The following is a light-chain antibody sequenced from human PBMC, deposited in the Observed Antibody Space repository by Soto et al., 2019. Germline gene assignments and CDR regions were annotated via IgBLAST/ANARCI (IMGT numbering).Light chain of an antibody. J-gene: IGLJ2*01. Sequence: QSALTQPASVSGSAAQSITISCTGTSSDVGGYNYVSWYQQHPGKAPKFMIYDVSNRPSGVSNRFSGSKSGNTASLTISGLQAEDEADYYSSSYTSSSTLVFGGGTQLTVL. CDR2: DVS. CDR1: SSDVGGYNY. V-gene: IGLV2-14*01. CDR3: SSYTSSSTLV.